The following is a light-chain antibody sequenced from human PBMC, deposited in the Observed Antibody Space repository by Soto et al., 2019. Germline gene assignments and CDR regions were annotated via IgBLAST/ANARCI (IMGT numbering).Light chain of an antibody. CDR1: QSVSSN. CDR2: GAS. J-gene: IGKJ5*01. CDR3: QQYNTWPPIT. Sequence: EIVLTQSPATLSLSPGARAPLSCRASQSVSSNLAWYQQKPAQAPRLLIYGASIRATGIPARFSGSGSWTEFTLTISSLQSEDFAVYYCQQYNTWPPITFGQGTRLEIK. V-gene: IGKV3-15*01.